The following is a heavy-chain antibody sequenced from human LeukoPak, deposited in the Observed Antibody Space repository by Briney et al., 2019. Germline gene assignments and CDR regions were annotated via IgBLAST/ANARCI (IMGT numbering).Heavy chain of an antibody. CDR2: ITSRGTDT. CDR3: ARGRGTTVTASMDV. J-gene: IGHJ6*02. Sequence: GGSLRLSCAASGLSFSSYAMHWVRQAPGKGLEYVSGITSRGTDTSYANSVKGRFTISRDNSKNTLYLQMGSLRVEDMAVYYCARGRGTTVTASMDVWGQGTTVTVSS. CDR1: GLSFSSYA. D-gene: IGHD4-17*01. V-gene: IGHV3-64*01.